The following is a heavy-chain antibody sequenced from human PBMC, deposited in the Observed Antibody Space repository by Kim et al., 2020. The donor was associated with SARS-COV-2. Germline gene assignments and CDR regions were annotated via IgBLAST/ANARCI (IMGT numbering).Heavy chain of an antibody. Sequence: GSTRYAQKFQGRVTMTRDTSTSTVYMELSSLRSEDTAVYYCATLYYDRGEWGQGTLVTVSS. V-gene: IGHV1-46*01. CDR2: GST. D-gene: IGHD3-22*01. J-gene: IGHJ4*02. CDR3: ATLYYDRGE.